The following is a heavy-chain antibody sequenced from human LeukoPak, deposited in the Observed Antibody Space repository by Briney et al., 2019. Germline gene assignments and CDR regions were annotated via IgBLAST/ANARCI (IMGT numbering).Heavy chain of an antibody. D-gene: IGHD6-19*01. CDR1: GFTVSNNF. V-gene: IGHV3-66*01. CDR3: AREDTSGWSLFDY. CDR2: IYSGGST. J-gene: IGHJ4*02. Sequence: QPGGSLRLSCAASGFTVSNNFMSWVRQAPGKGLEWVSVIYSGGSTNYADSVKGRFTISRDISKNMLYLQMNSLRAEDTAVYYCAREDTSGWSLFDYWGQGTLVTVSS.